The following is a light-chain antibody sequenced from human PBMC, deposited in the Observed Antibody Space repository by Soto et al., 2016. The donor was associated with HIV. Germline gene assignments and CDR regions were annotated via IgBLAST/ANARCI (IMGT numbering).Light chain of an antibody. V-gene: IGKV1-39*01. CDR2: GGT. J-gene: IGKJ2*01. CDR3: QQSYTTPRT. CDR1: HTIDNY. Sequence: DIQLTQSPASLSASVGDRVVLTCRSSHTIDNYLNWYHQRPGRAPQILLFGGTDSADGVTPRFIGSQSGSNFTLITDTLQVEDSGIFYCQQSYTTPRTFGQGT.